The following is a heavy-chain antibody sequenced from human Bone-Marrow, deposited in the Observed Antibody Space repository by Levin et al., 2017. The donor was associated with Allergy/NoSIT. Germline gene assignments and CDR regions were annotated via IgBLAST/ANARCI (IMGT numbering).Heavy chain of an antibody. Sequence: GGSLRLSCAASGFTFDDYAMHWVRQAPGKGLEWVSGISWNSGSIGYADSVKGRFTISRDNAKNSLYLQMNSLRAEDTALYYCAKDRGWLLTSFDYWGQGTLVTVSS. CDR3: AKDRGWLLTSFDY. V-gene: IGHV3-9*01. D-gene: IGHD3-22*01. CDR1: GFTFDDYA. CDR2: ISWNSGSI. J-gene: IGHJ4*02.